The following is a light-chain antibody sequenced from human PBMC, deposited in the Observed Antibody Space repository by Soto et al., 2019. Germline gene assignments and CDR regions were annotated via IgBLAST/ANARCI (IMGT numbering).Light chain of an antibody. CDR3: QQSDISPRT. Sequence: DIQMTQSPSSLSASVGDRVTITCRASQSISNYLNWYQQQPGKAPKLLIYGASSLQSGVPSRFSGSGSGTDFTLTITSLQPEDFATYYCQQSDISPRTFGQGTKVDLK. V-gene: IGKV1-39*01. J-gene: IGKJ1*01. CDR1: QSISNY. CDR2: GAS.